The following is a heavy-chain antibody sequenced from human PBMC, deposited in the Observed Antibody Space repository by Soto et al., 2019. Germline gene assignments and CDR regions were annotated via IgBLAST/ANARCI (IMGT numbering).Heavy chain of an antibody. J-gene: IGHJ4*02. V-gene: IGHV1-69*01. D-gene: IGHD2-8*01. CDR3: ASSPPENGILYSTALFDY. Sequence: QVQLVQSGAEVKKPGSSVKVSCKASGGTFSSYAISWVRQDPGQGLEWMGGIIPIFGTANYAQKFQGRVTITADESTSTAYMELSSLRSEDTAVYYCASSPPENGILYSTALFDYWGQGTLVTVSS. CDR2: IIPIFGTA. CDR1: GGTFSSYA.